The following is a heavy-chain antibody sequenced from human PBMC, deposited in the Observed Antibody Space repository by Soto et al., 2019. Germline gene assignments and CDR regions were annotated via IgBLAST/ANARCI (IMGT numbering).Heavy chain of an antibody. CDR1: GFTFSNYA. CDR2: ISYDGSNK. J-gene: IGHJ4*02. D-gene: IGHD4-17*01. Sequence: QVQLVESGGGVAQPGRSLRLSCAASGFTFSNYAMHWVRQAPGKGLEWVAVISYDGSNKYYADSVKGRFTISRDNSKNTLYLQMNSLRAEDTAVYYCARRPVTYYFDYWGQGTLVTVSS. V-gene: IGHV3-30-3*01. CDR3: ARRPVTYYFDY.